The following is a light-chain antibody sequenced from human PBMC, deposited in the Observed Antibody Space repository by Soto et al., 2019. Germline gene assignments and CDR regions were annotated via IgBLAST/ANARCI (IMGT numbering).Light chain of an antibody. CDR3: SSYAGNYIYV. CDR2: AVS. CDR1: SSDIGTYNH. Sequence: QSALTQPRSVSGSPGQSVTISCTGTSSDIGTYNHVAWYQQHPGKAPKLMIFAVSKRPSGVPDRFSGSKSGNTASLTISGLQAQDEADYYCSSYAGNYIYVFATRTKVTVL. V-gene: IGLV2-11*01. J-gene: IGLJ1*01.